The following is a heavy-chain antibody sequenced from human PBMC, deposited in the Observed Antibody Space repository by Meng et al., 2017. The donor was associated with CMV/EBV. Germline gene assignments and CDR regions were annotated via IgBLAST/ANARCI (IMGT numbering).Heavy chain of an antibody. V-gene: IGHV4-39*07. J-gene: IGHJ5*02. CDR2: INYSGST. Sequence: SGGSITTTNYNWGWIRQPPGMGLEWIGSINYSGSTSYNVSLESRVIISVDMSKNQFSLKLSSVTAADTAVYYCAREAAARPWWFDPWGQGTLVTVSS. D-gene: IGHD6-6*01. CDR1: GGSITTTNYN. CDR3: AREAAARPWWFDP.